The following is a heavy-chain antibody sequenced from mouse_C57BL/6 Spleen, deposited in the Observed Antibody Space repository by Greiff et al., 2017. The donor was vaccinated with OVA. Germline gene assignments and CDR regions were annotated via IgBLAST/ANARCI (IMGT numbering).Heavy chain of an antibody. CDR3: ARSYGNYAMDY. CDR2: INPNNGGT. CDR1: GYTFTDYN. V-gene: IGHV1-18*01. J-gene: IGHJ4*01. D-gene: IGHD2-1*01. Sequence: EVQLQQSGPELVKPGASVKIPCKASGYTFTDYNMAWVHQSHGKSLEWVGDINPNNGGTIYNQKFKGKFTLSVDKTSSTAYMELRSLTSEDTAVYYRARSYGNYAMDYWGQGTSVTVSS.